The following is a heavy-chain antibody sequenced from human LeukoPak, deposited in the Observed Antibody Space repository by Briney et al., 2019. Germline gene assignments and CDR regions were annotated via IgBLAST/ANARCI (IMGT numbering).Heavy chain of an antibody. CDR2: FDPEDGET. Sequence: ASVKVSCKVSGYTLTELSMHWVRQAPGKGLEWLGGFDPEDGETIYAQKFQGRVTMTEDTSTDTAYRELRSLRSDDTAVYYCARGDIVVVVAATPIFADYWGQGTLVTVSP. CDR3: ARGDIVVVVAATPIFADY. J-gene: IGHJ4*02. V-gene: IGHV1-24*01. D-gene: IGHD2-15*01. CDR1: GYTLTELS.